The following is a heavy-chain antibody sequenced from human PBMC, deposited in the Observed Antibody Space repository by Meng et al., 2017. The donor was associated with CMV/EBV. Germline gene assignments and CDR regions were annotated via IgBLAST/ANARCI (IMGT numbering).Heavy chain of an antibody. J-gene: IGHJ5*02. CDR1: TFRSYA. CDR2: ISGSGGST. V-gene: IGHV3-23*01. CDR3: AKASDFWSGYYDNWFDP. D-gene: IGHD3-3*01. Sequence: TFRSYAMSWVRQAPGKGLEWVSAISGSGGSTYYADSVKGRFTISRDNSKNTLYLQMNSLRAEDTAVYYCAKASDFWSGYYDNWFDPWGQGTLVTVSS.